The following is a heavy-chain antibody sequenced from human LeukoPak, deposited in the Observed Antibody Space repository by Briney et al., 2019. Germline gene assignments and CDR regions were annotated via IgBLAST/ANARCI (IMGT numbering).Heavy chain of an antibody. CDR3: AREQLNSPPLRP. Sequence: GASVKVSCKASGGTFSSYAISWVRQAPGQGLEWMGRIIPILGIANYAQKFQGRVTITADKSTSTAYMELSSLRSEDTAVYYCAREQLNSPPLRPWGQGTLVTVSA. CDR2: IIPILGIA. J-gene: IGHJ5*02. D-gene: IGHD1/OR15-1a*01. V-gene: IGHV1-69*04. CDR1: GGTFSSYA.